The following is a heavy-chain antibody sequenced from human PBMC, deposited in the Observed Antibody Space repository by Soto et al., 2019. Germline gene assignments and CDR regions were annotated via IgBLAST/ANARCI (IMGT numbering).Heavy chain of an antibody. V-gene: IGHV3-30*18. J-gene: IGHJ6*02. Sequence: GGSLRLSCAASGFTFSSYGMYWVRQAPGKGLEWVAVISYDGSNKYYADSVKGRFTISRDNSKNTLYLQMNSLRAEDTAVYYCAKDLGSGKPTLMDVWGQGTTVTVSS. D-gene: IGHD3-10*01. CDR3: AKDLGSGKPTLMDV. CDR2: ISYDGSNK. CDR1: GFTFSSYG.